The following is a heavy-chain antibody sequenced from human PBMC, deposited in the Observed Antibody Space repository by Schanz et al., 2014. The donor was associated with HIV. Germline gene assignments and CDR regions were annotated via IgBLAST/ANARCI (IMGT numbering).Heavy chain of an antibody. D-gene: IGHD1-26*01. CDR3: ARRQWGAPDY. CDR2: IKTDGTEK. CDR1: GFTFSGYW. Sequence: EVQLVESGGGLVQPGGSLRLSCAASGFTFSGYWMAWVRQAPGKGLEWMASIKTDGTEKYYVDSVKGRFTISRDNAKNSQYLQMDSLTAEDTAVYYGARRQWGAPDYWGQGTLVTVSS. J-gene: IGHJ4*02. V-gene: IGHV3-7*01.